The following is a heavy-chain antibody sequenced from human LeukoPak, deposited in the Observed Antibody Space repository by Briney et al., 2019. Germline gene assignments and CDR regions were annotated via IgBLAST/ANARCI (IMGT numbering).Heavy chain of an antibody. Sequence: SETLSLTCTVSGGSITSYYCSWLRQPPGKGLEWIGYIYYSGSTDFNSSLKSRVTISVDTSKNQFSLKLTSVTAADTALYYCATGRYYFDYWGQGTLVTVSS. J-gene: IGHJ4*02. D-gene: IGHD3-16*02. CDR3: ATGRYYFDY. CDR2: IYYSGST. CDR1: GGSITSYY. V-gene: IGHV4-59*01.